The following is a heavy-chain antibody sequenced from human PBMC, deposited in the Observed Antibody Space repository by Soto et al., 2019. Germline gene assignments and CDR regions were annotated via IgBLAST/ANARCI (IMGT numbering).Heavy chain of an antibody. CDR2: IYYSGST. J-gene: IGHJ6*02. CDR3: ARHVPDYDFWSGYYDDYYYGMDV. Sequence: PSETLSLTCTVSGGSISSSSYYWGWIRQPPGKGLEWIGSIYYSGSTYYNPSLKSRVTISVDTSKDQFSLKLSSVTAADTAVYYCARHVPDYDFWSGYYDDYYYGMDVWGQGTTVTVSS. D-gene: IGHD3-3*01. V-gene: IGHV4-39*01. CDR1: GGSISSSSYY.